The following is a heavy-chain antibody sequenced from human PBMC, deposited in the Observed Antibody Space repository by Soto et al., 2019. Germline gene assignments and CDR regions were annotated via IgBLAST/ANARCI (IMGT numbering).Heavy chain of an antibody. Sequence: GGSPRLSCAASGFTFSSYGMHWVRQAPGKGLEWVAVIWYDGSNKYYADSVKGRFTISRDNSKNTLYLQMNSLRAEDTAVYYCARDWRGTTGFDYWGQGTLVTVSS. J-gene: IGHJ4*02. CDR1: GFTFSSYG. CDR2: IWYDGSNK. V-gene: IGHV3-33*01. CDR3: ARDWRGTTGFDY. D-gene: IGHD3-3*01.